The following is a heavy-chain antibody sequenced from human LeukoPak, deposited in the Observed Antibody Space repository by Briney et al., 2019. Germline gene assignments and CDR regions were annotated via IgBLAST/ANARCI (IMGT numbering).Heavy chain of an antibody. CDR3: ARDATRGGDNDY. CDR1: GFTFRNYG. D-gene: IGHD2-21*02. CDR2: IFYDGSKK. J-gene: IGHJ4*02. V-gene: IGHV3-33*01. Sequence: GGSLRLSCVASGFTFRNYGMHWIRQAPGKGLEWVSVIFYDGSKKYYADFVKGRFTISRDNSKNVVYLQMDSLRAEDTAVYYCARDATRGGDNDYWGQGTRVIVSS.